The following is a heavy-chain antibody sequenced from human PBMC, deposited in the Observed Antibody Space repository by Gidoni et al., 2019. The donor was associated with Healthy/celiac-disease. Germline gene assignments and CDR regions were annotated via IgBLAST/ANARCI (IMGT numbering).Heavy chain of an antibody. Sequence: EVQLLESGGGWVQPGGSLRLSCAASGLTFSSYARSWVRQAPGKGLEWVSAISGSGGSTYYADSVKGRFTISRDNSKNTLYLQMNSLRAEDTAVYYCAKEGNYGDYEEKPTWFDPWGQGTLVTVSS. CDR1: GLTFSSYA. V-gene: IGHV3-23*01. D-gene: IGHD4-17*01. J-gene: IGHJ5*02. CDR3: AKEGNYGDYEEKPTWFDP. CDR2: ISGSGGST.